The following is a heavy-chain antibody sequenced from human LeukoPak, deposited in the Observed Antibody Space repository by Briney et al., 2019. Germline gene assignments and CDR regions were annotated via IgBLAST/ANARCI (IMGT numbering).Heavy chain of an antibody. J-gene: IGHJ4*02. D-gene: IGHD6-13*01. V-gene: IGHV3-66*01. CDR2: IYSGGST. CDR1: GFTFSNYY. CDR3: AKGGSSHFDY. Sequence: GGSLRLSCAASGFTFSNYYMHWIRQAPGKGLEWVSLIYSGGSTYYADSVKGRFTISRDNSKNTLYLQMNSLRAEDTAVYYCAKGGSSHFDYWGQGTLVTVSS.